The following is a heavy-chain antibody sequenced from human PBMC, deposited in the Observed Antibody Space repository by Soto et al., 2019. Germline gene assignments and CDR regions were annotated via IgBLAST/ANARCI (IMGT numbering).Heavy chain of an antibody. Sequence: PGGSLRLSCGASGFTFRSYAMHWVRQTPGKGLEWVAVISYDGSNKHYADSVKGRFSISRDNSKNMLYLQMDSLSTEDTAVYYCVRAMLRVVRLIGLDYWDQGTLLTVSS. D-gene: IGHD3-16*01. CDR3: VRAMLRVVRLIGLDY. J-gene: IGHJ4*03. CDR1: GFTFRSYA. V-gene: IGHV3-30-3*01. CDR2: ISYDGSNK.